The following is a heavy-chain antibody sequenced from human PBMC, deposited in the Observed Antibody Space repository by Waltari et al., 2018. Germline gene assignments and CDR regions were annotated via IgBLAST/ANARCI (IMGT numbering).Heavy chain of an antibody. CDR2: ITGNGGNT. Sequence: EVQLLESGGDFEQPGGYLRLSCTASGFTFNNYAMSWVRQAPGKGLEWVSSITGNGGNTYYADSVDGRFTISRDNPKNTLYLEMTSLRTEDTADYFCAKDERSSTSQAYSFDVWGQGTMVTVSS. V-gene: IGHV3-23*01. D-gene: IGHD5-18*01. J-gene: IGHJ3*01. CDR3: AKDERSSTSQAYSFDV. CDR1: GFTFNNYA.